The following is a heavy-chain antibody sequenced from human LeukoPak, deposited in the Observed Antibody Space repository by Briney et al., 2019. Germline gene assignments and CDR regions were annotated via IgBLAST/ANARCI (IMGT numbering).Heavy chain of an antibody. Sequence: PSETLSLTCTVSGGSISSYYWSWIRQPPGKGLEWIGYIYYSGSTNYNPSLKSRVTISVDTSKNQFSLELSSVTAADTAVYYCARGGYSYGYYFDYWGQGTLVTVSS. D-gene: IGHD5-18*01. CDR2: IYYSGST. J-gene: IGHJ4*02. CDR3: ARGGYSYGYYFDY. CDR1: GGSISSYY. V-gene: IGHV4-59*08.